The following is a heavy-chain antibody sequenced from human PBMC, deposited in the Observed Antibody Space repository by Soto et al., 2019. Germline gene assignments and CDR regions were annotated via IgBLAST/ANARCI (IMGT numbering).Heavy chain of an antibody. D-gene: IGHD2-2*02. V-gene: IGHV3-30-3*01. J-gene: IGHJ4*02. Sequence: QVQLVESGGGVVQPGRSLRLSCAASGFTFSSYAMHWVRQAPGKGLEWVAVISYDGINKYYGDAVKGRFTISRDNSKNTLYLQMHRLRAEDTAVYYCARDLGYCSSTSCYSSFDYWGQGTLVTVSS. CDR2: ISYDGINK. CDR3: ARDLGYCSSTSCYSSFDY. CDR1: GFTFSSYA.